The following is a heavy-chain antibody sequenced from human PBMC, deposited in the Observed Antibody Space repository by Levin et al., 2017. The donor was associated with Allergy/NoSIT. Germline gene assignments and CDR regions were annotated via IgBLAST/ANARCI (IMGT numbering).Heavy chain of an antibody. Sequence: GGSLRLSCEASGFLFNTYWMHWVRQVPGEGLEWVSRVSSDGSNIAYADSVKGRCTISRDNAKNTLYLQLNSLRADDSAIYYCASLSGGDARWRYWGRGTLVTVSS. CDR3: ASLSGGDARWRY. CDR2: VSSDGSNI. D-gene: IGHD2-21*02. CDR1: GFLFNTYW. V-gene: IGHV3-74*03. J-gene: IGHJ4*02.